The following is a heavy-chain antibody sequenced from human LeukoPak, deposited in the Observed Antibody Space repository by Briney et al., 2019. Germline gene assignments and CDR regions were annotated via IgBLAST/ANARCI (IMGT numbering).Heavy chain of an antibody. Sequence: PGGSLRLSCAASAFTFSDYAMVWVRQAKGQGLEWVLAISGGGASTYYADSVKGRFTISRDNSKNTLFLEMSSLRAEDSALYYCAKASSAYRPYFFDSWGQGTLVTVSS. J-gene: IGHJ4*02. V-gene: IGHV3-23*01. CDR3: AKASSAYRPYFFDS. CDR1: AFTFSDYA. D-gene: IGHD3-16*01. CDR2: ISGGGAST.